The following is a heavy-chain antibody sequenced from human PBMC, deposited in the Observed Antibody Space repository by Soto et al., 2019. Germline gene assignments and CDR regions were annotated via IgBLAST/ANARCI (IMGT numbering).Heavy chain of an antibody. D-gene: IGHD3-9*01. J-gene: IGHJ4*02. Sequence: SETLSLTCAVYGGSFSGYYWSWIRQPPGKGLEWIGEINHSGSTNYNPSLKSRVTISVDTSKNQFSLKLSSVTAADTAVYYCARWYDILTGYYRSFDYWGQGTLVTVSS. CDR3: ARWYDILTGYYRSFDY. CDR1: GGSFSGYY. CDR2: INHSGST. V-gene: IGHV4-34*01.